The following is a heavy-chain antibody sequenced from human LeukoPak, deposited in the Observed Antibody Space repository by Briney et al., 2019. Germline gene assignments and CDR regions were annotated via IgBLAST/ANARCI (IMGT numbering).Heavy chain of an antibody. V-gene: IGHV1-69*13. CDR1: GGTFSSYA. CDR3: ARESGYGDYGPNIYYFDY. D-gene: IGHD4-17*01. J-gene: IGHJ4*02. Sequence: ASVKVSCKASGGTFSSYAISWVRQAPGQGLEWMGGIIPIFGTANYAQKFQGRVTITADESTSTAYMELSSLRSEDTAVYYCARESGYGDYGPNIYYFDYWGQGTLVTVSS. CDR2: IIPIFGTA.